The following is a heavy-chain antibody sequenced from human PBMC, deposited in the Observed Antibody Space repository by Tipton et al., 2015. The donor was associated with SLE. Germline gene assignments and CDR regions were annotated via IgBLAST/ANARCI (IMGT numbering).Heavy chain of an antibody. D-gene: IGHD6-19*01. J-gene: IGHJ6*02. CDR1: GYTFTSYD. CDR2: MNPNSGNT. V-gene: IGHV1-8*02. CDR3: SIAVAEYYGMDV. Sequence: QSGAEVKKPGASVKVSCKASGYTFTSYDINWVRQATGQGLEWMGWMNPNSGNTGYAQKFQGRVTMTRNTSISTAYMELSSLRSEDTAVYYCSIAVAEYYGMDVWGQGTTVSVSS.